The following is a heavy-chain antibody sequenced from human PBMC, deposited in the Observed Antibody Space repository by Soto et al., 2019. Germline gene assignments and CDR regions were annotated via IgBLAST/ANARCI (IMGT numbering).Heavy chain of an antibody. J-gene: IGHJ4*02. CDR1: GFTFTNHA. D-gene: IGHD3-3*01. V-gene: IGHV3-30-3*01. CDR3: ARDPDSDFWSGSTGAFFDY. CDR2: VSHDGTSQ. Sequence: GGSLRLSCAASGFTFTNHAMHWVRQAPGKGLEWVAVVSHDGTSQFNADSVKRRFSIYRDDSMNTVYLQMNNLGKEDTAVYYCARDPDSDFWSGSTGAFFDYWGRGVLVTSPQ.